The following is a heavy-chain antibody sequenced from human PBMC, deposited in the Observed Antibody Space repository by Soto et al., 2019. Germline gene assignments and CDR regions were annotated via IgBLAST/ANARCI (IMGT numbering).Heavy chain of an antibody. CDR3: ARDRSPFDYSTSIDP. D-gene: IGHD4-4*01. J-gene: IGHJ5*02. Sequence: EVQLVESGGGLVQPGGSLRLSCAASGFTFSSYSMNWVRQAPGKGLEWVAYISSSSSTIYYAASVKGRFTISRDNAKNSLSLQMNSLRDEDTAVYYCARDRSPFDYSTSIDPWGQGTLVTVSS. CDR1: GFTFSSYS. V-gene: IGHV3-48*02. CDR2: ISSSSSTI.